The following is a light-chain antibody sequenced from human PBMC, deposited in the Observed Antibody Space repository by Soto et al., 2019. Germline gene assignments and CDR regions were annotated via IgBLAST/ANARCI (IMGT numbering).Light chain of an antibody. CDR3: QQYGRSPLT. V-gene: IGKV3-20*01. CDR1: QSLSSSF. J-gene: IGKJ4*01. Sequence: EIVLTQSPGTLSLSPGERAILSCRASQSLSSSFLAWYQQKPGQAPRLLIYSSSNRATGIPDRFSGGGSGTDFTPTISRLEPADFAVYYCQQYGRSPLTFGGGTKVDIK. CDR2: SSS.